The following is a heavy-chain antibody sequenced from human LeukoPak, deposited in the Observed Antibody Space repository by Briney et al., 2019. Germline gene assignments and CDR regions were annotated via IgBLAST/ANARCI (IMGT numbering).Heavy chain of an antibody. V-gene: IGHV4-34*01. J-gene: IGHJ4*02. CDR3: VRDRDGSHDY. Sequence: SETLSLTCAVYGGSFSDYFWTWIRQPPGKGLEWIGEINHSGSTNYSPSLKSRVTMSLDTSKNQFSLKLSSVTAADTAVYYCVRDRDGSHDYWGQGTQVTVSS. CDR2: INHSGST. CDR1: GGSFSDYF. D-gene: IGHD1-26*01.